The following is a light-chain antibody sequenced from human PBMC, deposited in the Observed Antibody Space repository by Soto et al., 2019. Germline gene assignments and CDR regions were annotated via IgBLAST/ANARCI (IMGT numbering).Light chain of an antibody. CDR1: NIGSKN. CDR2: RDS. CDR3: QVWDSSTGV. J-gene: IGLJ3*02. Sequence: SYELTQPLSVSVALGQTARITCGGSNIGSKNVHWYQQKPGQAPVLVIYRDSNRPSGIPERFSGSNSGNTATLTISRAQAGDEADYYCQVWDSSTGVFGGGTKLTVL. V-gene: IGLV3-9*01.